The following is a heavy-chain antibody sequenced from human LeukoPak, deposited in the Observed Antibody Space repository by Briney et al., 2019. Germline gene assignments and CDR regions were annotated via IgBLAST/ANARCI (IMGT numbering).Heavy chain of an antibody. CDR1: GFTFSSYG. Sequence: GGSLRLSCAASGFTFSSYGMHWVRQAPGKGLEWVAVISYDGSNKYYADSVKGRFTISRDNSKNTLYLQMNSLRAEDTAVYYCANSGYYYGMDVRGQGTTVTVSS. CDR2: ISYDGSNK. V-gene: IGHV3-30*18. D-gene: IGHD6-25*01. J-gene: IGHJ6*02. CDR3: ANSGYYYGMDV.